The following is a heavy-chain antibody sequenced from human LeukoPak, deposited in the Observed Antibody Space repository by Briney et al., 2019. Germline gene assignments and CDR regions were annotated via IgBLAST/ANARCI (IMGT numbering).Heavy chain of an antibody. Sequence: GGSLRLSCAASGFTVSDNYMSWVRQAPGKGLEWVSVIYSGGSTYYADSVKGRFTIFRDTSKNTLHLQMNSLRAEDTAVYYCARGPDFAYWGQGTLVTVSS. CDR2: IYSGGST. J-gene: IGHJ4*02. CDR3: ARGPDFAY. CDR1: GFTVSDNY. V-gene: IGHV3-53*01.